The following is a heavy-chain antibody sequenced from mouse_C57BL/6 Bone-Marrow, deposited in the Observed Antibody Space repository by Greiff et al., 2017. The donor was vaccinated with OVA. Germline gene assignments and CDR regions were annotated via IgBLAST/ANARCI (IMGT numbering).Heavy chain of an antibody. Sequence: VQLQQSVAELVRPGSSVKLSCTASGFTIKNTYMHWVKQRPKQGLEWIGSIDPSNSNTKYAPTFQGKATITVDTSSNTAYLQLSSLTSEDTAVDYCARPHYCYGSSYDYWGQGTTLTVSS. D-gene: IGHD1-1*01. CDR3: ARPHYCYGSSYDY. J-gene: IGHJ2*01. V-gene: IGHV14-3*01. CDR1: GFTIKNTY. CDR2: IDPSNSNT.